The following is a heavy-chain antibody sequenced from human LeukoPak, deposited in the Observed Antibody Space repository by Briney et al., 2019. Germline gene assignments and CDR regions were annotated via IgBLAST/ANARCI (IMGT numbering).Heavy chain of an antibody. CDR1: GFTFSSYA. V-gene: IGHV3-23*01. Sequence: GGSLRLSCAASGFTFSSYAMSWVRQAPGKGLEWVSAISGSGGSTYYADSVKGRFTISRDNAKNSLYLQMNSLRAEDTAVYYCARGHYYDSGGYYYYWGQGTLVTVSS. D-gene: IGHD3-22*01. CDR2: ISGSGGST. J-gene: IGHJ4*02. CDR3: ARGHYYDSGGYYYY.